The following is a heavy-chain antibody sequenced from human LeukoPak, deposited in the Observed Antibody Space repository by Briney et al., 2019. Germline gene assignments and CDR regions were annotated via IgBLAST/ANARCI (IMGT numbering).Heavy chain of an antibody. CDR1: GFTVSNDF. D-gene: IGHD3-3*01. V-gene: IGHV4-30-4*08. Sequence: LRLSCVASGFTVSNDFMSWIRQAPGKGLEWIGYIYYSGSTYYNPPLKSRVTISVDTSKNQFSLKLSPVTAADTAVYYCARSITIFGVVKYYYYYYMDVWGKGTTVTVSS. CDR2: IYYSGST. J-gene: IGHJ6*03. CDR3: ARSITIFGVVKYYYYYYMDV.